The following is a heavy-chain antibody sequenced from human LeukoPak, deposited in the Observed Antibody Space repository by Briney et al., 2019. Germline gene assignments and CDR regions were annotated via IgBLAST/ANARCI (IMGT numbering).Heavy chain of an antibody. CDR3: ARYSYYYGSGSKYFDY. Sequence: GGSLRLSWAASGFTFSSYSMNWVRQASGKGLAWASSISSSSSYIYYADSVKGRFTISRDNAKNSLYLQMNSLRAEDTAVYYCARYSYYYGSGSKYFDYWGQGTLVTVSS. V-gene: IGHV3-21*01. D-gene: IGHD3-10*01. CDR2: ISSSSSYI. J-gene: IGHJ4*02. CDR1: GFTFSSYS.